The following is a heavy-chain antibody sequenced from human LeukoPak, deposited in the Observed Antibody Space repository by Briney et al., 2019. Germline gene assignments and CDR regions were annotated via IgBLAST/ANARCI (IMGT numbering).Heavy chain of an antibody. D-gene: IGHD3-10*01. J-gene: IGHJ5*02. V-gene: IGHV4-59*08. Sequence: PSETLSLTCSVSGVSINRDYWSWIRQPPGRRLEWIGYIYYSRTTKYNPSLESRVTISVDTSKSQFSLKLNSVTAADTAVYYCARSGTYYNNWFDPWGRGTLVTVSS. CDR3: ARSGTYYNNWFDP. CDR2: IYYSRTT. CDR1: GVSINRDY.